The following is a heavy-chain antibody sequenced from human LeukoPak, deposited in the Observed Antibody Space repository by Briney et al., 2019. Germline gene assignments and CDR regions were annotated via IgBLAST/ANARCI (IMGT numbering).Heavy chain of an antibody. CDR2: ISYDGSNK. CDR1: GITFRSYG. D-gene: IGHD6-13*01. J-gene: IGHJ4*02. V-gene: IGHV3-30*03. Sequence: GGSLRLSCAASGITFRSYGMHWVRQAPGKGLEWVAVISYDGSNKYYADSVKGRFTISRDNSKNTLYLQMNSLRAEDTAVYYCARGGGSSWAFDYWGQGTLVTVSS. CDR3: ARGGGSSWAFDY.